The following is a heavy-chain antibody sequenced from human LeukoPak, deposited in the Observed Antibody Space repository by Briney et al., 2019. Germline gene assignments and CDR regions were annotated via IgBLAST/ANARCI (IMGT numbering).Heavy chain of an antibody. CDR1: GGSISSSSYY. Sequence: SETLSLTCTVSGGSISSSSYYWGWIRQPPGKGLEWIGSIYYSGSTYYNPSLKSRVTISVDTSKNQFSLKLSSVTAADTAVYYCARLRYCSGGSCYGAYNWFDPWGQGTLVTVSS. J-gene: IGHJ5*02. CDR3: ARLRYCSGGSCYGAYNWFDP. D-gene: IGHD2-15*01. V-gene: IGHV4-39*01. CDR2: IYYSGST.